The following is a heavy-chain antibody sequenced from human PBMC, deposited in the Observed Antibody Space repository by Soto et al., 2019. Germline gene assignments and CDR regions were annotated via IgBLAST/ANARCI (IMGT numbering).Heavy chain of an antibody. CDR2: IYYSGST. D-gene: IGHD3-10*01. CDR1: GGSISSSSYY. V-gene: IGHV4-39*01. J-gene: IGHJ5*02. CDR3: ASHPLLLWFGELLRWFDP. Sequence: PSETLSLTCTVSGGSISSSSYYWGWIRQPPGKGLEWIGSIYYSGSTYYNPSLKSRVTISVDTSKNQFSLKLSSVTAADTAVYYCASHPLLLWFGELLRWFDPWGQGTLVTSP.